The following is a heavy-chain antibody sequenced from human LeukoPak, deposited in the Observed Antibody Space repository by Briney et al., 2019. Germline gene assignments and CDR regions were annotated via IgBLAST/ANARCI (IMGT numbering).Heavy chain of an antibody. J-gene: IGHJ4*02. V-gene: IGHV1-46*01. Sequence: ASVKLLCKASGYTFTSYGIRWVRQAPGQGLEWMGIIDPSGGSTSYAQKFQGRVTMTSDTSTSTVYMELSSLRSEDTAMFYCARGLSLTDTSIAFWRQETLVTVSS. CDR1: GYTFTSYG. CDR3: ARGLSLTDTSIAF. CDR2: IDPSGGST. D-gene: IGHD5-18*01.